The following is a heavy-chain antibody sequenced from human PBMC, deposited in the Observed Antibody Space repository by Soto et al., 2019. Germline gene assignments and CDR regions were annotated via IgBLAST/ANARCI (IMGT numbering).Heavy chain of an antibody. D-gene: IGHD2-15*01. V-gene: IGHV1-58*01. CDR1: GFTFSRSA. CDR3: AAELNLGAGCCHCDY. Sequence: QVVQSGPEVKKPGTAVKVSCKTSGFTFSRSAVQRVGQARGQRLAWIAWIGVGSGITNYAQEFRERLTVTRDMTTNTAYMELSSLRSEDTAMEYCAAELNLGAGCCHCDYWGQGALVTVSA. J-gene: IGHJ4*02. CDR2: IGVGSGIT.